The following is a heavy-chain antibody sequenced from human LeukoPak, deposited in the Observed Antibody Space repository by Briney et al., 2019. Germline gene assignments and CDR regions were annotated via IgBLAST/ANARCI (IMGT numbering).Heavy chain of an antibody. CDR2: IRYDGSNK. D-gene: IGHD1-26*01. CDR3: AKDHAGSGSPGGDY. J-gene: IGHJ4*02. V-gene: IGHV3-30*02. CDR1: GFTFSSYS. Sequence: GGSLRLSCAASGFTFSSYSMNWVRQAPGKGLEWVAFIRYDGSNKYYADSVKGRFTISRDNSKNTLYLQMNSLRAEDTAVYYCAKDHAGSGSPGGDYWGQGTLVTVSS.